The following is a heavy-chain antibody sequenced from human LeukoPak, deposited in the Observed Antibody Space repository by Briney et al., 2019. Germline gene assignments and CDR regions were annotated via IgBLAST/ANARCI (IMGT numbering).Heavy chain of an antibody. CDR3: VRDGWGLSDGYNSDY. CDR1: GGTSSSYT. CDR2: IIPILGIA. D-gene: IGHD5-24*01. J-gene: IGHJ4*02. V-gene: IGHV1-69*04. Sequence: SVKVSCKASGGTSSSYTISWVRQAPGQGLEWMGRIIPILGIANYAQKFQGRVTITADKSTSTAYMELSSLRSEDTAVYYCVRDGWGLSDGYNSDYWGQGTLVTVSS.